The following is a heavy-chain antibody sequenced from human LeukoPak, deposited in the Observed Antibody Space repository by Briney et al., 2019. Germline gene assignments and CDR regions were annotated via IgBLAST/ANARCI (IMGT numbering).Heavy chain of an antibody. V-gene: IGHV3-53*01. Sequence: GGSLRLSCAASGFTFDDYGMSWVRQAPGKGLEWVSVIYSGGSTYYADSVKGRFTISRDNSKNTLYLQMNSLRAEDTAVYYCARDLFPYDHDAFDIWGQGTMVTVSS. CDR2: IYSGGST. CDR3: ARDLFPYDHDAFDI. J-gene: IGHJ3*02. D-gene: IGHD3-22*01. CDR1: GFTFDDYG.